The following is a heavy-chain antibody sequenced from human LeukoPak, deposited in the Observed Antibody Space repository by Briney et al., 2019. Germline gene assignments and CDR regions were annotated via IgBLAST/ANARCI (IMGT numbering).Heavy chain of an antibody. CDR3: ARSSYDGKLPAY. D-gene: IGHD3-22*01. V-gene: IGHV3-74*01. CDR2: IYTDETIP. Sequence: GGSLRLSCAASGFTFSIYWMHWVRHAPGKGLVWVSRIYTDETIPTYADSVKGRFTISRDNAKNTLYLQMNSLRAEDTAVYYCARSSYDGKLPAYWGQGALVTVSS. CDR1: GFTFSIYW. J-gene: IGHJ4*02.